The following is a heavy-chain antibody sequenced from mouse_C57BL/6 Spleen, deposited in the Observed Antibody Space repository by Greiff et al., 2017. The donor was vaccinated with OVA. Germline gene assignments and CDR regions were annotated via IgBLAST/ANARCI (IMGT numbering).Heavy chain of an antibody. CDR1: GYSITSGYY. CDR2: ISYDGSN. CDR3: ARHYGSSSAMDY. V-gene: IGHV3-6*01. Sequence: EVQRVESGPGLVKPSQSLSLTCSVTGYSITSGYYWNWIRQFPGNKLEWMGYISYDGSNNYNPSLKNRISITRDTSKNQFFLKLNSVTTEDTATYYCARHYGSSSAMDYWGQGTSVTVSS. J-gene: IGHJ4*01. D-gene: IGHD1-1*01.